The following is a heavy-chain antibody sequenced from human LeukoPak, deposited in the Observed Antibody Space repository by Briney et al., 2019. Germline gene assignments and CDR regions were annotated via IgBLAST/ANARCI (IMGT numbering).Heavy chain of an antibody. CDR1: GGSFSGYY. CDR2: INHSGST. CDR3: ARGRSHRWFGSSSPGDYFDY. J-gene: IGHJ4*02. D-gene: IGHD3-10*01. V-gene: IGHV4-34*01. Sequence: KPSETLSLTCAVYGGSFSGYYWSWIRQPPGKGLEWIGEINHSGSTNYNPSLKSRVTISVDTSKNQFSLKLSSVTAADTAVYYCARGRSHRWFGSSSPGDYFDYWGQGTLVTVSS.